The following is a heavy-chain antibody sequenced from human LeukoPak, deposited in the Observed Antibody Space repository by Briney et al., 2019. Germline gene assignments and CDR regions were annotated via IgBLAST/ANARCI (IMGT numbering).Heavy chain of an antibody. Sequence: GGSLRLSCAASGFTFSSYGMHWVRQAPGKGLEWVAVIWYDGSNKYYADSVKGRFTISRDNSKNTLYLQMNSLRAEDTAVYYCAGRGDAGAFDIWGQGTMVTVSS. CDR2: IWYDGSNK. V-gene: IGHV3-33*01. J-gene: IGHJ3*02. CDR1: GFTFSSYG. CDR3: AGRGDAGAFDI. D-gene: IGHD2-21*02.